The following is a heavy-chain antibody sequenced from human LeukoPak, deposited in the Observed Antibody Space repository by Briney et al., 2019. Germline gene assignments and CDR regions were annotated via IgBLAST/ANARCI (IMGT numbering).Heavy chain of an antibody. Sequence: GGSLRLSCAASGFTFSNYWMSWVRQAPGKGPEWVANMKQDGSETYYVDSVKGRFTISRDNAQNSLYLQMNSLTAEDTAVYYCARDKIVGATHFDFRGQGTLVTVSS. V-gene: IGHV3-7*01. CDR3: ARDKIVGATHFDF. D-gene: IGHD1-26*01. CDR2: MKQDGSET. J-gene: IGHJ4*02. CDR1: GFTFSNYW.